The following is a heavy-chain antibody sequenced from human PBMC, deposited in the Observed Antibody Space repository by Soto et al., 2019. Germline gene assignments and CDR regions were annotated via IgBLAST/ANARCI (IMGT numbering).Heavy chain of an antibody. J-gene: IGHJ4*02. D-gene: IGHD3-22*01. CDR1: GYTFTSYA. V-gene: IGHV1-3*01. CDR3: AKPHNYYDSNGYYYVDGFDY. CDR2: INAGNGNT. Sequence: QVQLVQSGAEVKKPGASVKVSCKASGYTFTSYAMHWVRQAPGQRLEWMGWINAGNGNTKYSQKFQGRVTITRDTTTSTAYMELSSLRSEDTAVYYCAKPHNYYDSNGYYYVDGFDYWGQGTLVTVSS.